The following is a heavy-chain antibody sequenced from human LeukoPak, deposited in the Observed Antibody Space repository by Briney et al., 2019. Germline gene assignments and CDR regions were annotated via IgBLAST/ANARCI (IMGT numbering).Heavy chain of an antibody. V-gene: IGHV5-51*01. CDR3: ARLADTTY. J-gene: IGHJ4*02. CDR1: GSTFTNFW. D-gene: IGHD1-26*01. CDR2: IYPGDSDT. Sequence: HGESLKISCKGSGSTFTNFWIAWVRQLPGKGLEWMGSIYPGDSDTRYRPSFQGLVTISADKSIATAYLQWSSLKASDTAVYFCARLADTTYWGQGTLVTVSS.